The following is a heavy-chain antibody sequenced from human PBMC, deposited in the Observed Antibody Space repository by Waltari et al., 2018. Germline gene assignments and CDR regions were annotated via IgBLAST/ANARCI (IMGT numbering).Heavy chain of an antibody. CDR1: GFRFTPAW. D-gene: IGHD7-27*01. V-gene: IGHV3-15*01. Sequence: EVQMVESGGGSMKPGDSLRLSCVASGFRFTPAWLTWVRQAPGKGLGGVGRITSQNDGATTDLSASLRGRFSISRDDSQNMVFLQMSSLRIEDTAVYYCTTLDAPWGGWGHGTLVTVSS. J-gene: IGHJ4*01. CDR2: ITSQNDGATT. CDR3: TTLDAPWGG.